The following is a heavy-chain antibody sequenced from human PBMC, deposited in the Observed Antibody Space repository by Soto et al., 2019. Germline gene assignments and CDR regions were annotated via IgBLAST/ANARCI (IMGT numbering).Heavy chain of an antibody. CDR3: AIYYDSSGYYPLGAFDI. CDR2: IIPIFSTA. Sequence: SVKVSCKASGGTFSSYAISWVRQAPGQGLEWMGGIIPIFSTANYAQKFQGRVTITADKSTSTAYMELSSLRSEDTAVYYCAIYYDSSGYYPLGAFDIWGQGTMVTVSS. CDR1: GGTFSSYA. J-gene: IGHJ3*02. D-gene: IGHD3-22*01. V-gene: IGHV1-69*06.